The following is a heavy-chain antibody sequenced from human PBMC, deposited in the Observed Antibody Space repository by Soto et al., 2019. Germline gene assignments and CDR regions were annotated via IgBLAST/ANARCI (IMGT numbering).Heavy chain of an antibody. CDR1: GGSFSGYY. CDR3: ARGREYDFWSGYARPNWFDP. V-gene: IGHV4-34*01. CDR2: INHSGST. J-gene: IGHJ5*02. Sequence: SETLSLTCAVYGGSFSGYYWSWIRQPPGKGLEWIGEINHSGSTNYNPSLKSRVTISVDTSKNQFSLKLSSVTAADTAVYYCARGREYDFWSGYARPNWFDPWGQGTLVTVSS. D-gene: IGHD3-3*01.